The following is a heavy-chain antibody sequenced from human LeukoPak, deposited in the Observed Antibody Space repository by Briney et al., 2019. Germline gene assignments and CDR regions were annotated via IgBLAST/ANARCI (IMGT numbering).Heavy chain of an antibody. J-gene: IGHJ5*02. CDR3: ARGGYYGSGNDFRFDP. CDR2: IYHSGST. V-gene: IGHV4-4*02. D-gene: IGHD3-10*01. CDR1: GGSISSSDW. Sequence: SGTLSLTCAVSGGSISSSDWWSWVRQPPGKGLEWIGEIYHSGSTNYNPSLKSRVTISVETSKNQFSLKLKSVTAADTAVYYCARGGYYGSGNDFRFDPWGQGTLVTVSS.